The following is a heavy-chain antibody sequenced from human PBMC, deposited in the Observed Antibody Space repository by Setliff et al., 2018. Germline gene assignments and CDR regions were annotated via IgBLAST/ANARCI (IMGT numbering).Heavy chain of an antibody. CDR3: ARRNGEKLDP. CDR1: GYSISSGYY. J-gene: IGHJ5*02. V-gene: IGHV4-38-2*01. CDR2: IYHSGST. Sequence: SETLSLTCAVSGYSISSGYYWGWIRQPPGKGLEWIGSIYHSGSTYYNPSLKSRVTISVDTSRNQFSLKLSSVTAADTAVYYCARRNGEKLDPWGQGTLVTVSS.